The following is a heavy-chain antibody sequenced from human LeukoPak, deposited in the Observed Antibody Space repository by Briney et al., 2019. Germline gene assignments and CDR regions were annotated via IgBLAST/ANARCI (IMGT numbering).Heavy chain of an antibody. V-gene: IGHV3-21*01. D-gene: IGHD3-22*01. CDR2: ISSSSSI. CDR1: GFTFSSYS. CDR3: ARDLKYYDSSGFDY. Sequence: GRSLRLSCAASGFTFSSYSMNWVRQAPGKGPEWVSRISSSSSIFYTDSVKGRFTISRDNAKNSLSLQMNSLRAEDTAVYYCARDLKYYDSSGFDYWGQGTLVTVSS. J-gene: IGHJ4*02.